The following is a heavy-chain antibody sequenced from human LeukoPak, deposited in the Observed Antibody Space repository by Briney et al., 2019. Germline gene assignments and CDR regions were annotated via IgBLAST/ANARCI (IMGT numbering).Heavy chain of an antibody. CDR2: IYYSGST. Sequence: PSETLSLTCTVSGGSISSYYWSWLRQPPGKGLEWIGYIYYSGSTNYNPSLKSRVTISVDTSKNQFSLKLSSVTAADTAVYYCARGYYSIYYYMDVWGKGTTVTISS. D-gene: IGHD2/OR15-2a*01. J-gene: IGHJ6*03. CDR3: ARGYYSIYYYMDV. V-gene: IGHV4-59*01. CDR1: GGSISSYY.